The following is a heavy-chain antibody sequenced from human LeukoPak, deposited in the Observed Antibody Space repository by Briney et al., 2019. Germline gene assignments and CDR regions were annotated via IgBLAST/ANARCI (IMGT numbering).Heavy chain of an antibody. D-gene: IGHD1-26*01. J-gene: IGHJ6*03. V-gene: IGHV4-4*07. CDR3: ARGVKDGAIGVYYMDV. CDR1: GGSISSYY. CDR2: IYTSGST. Sequence: SETLSLTCTVSGGSISSYYWSWILQPAGKGLEWIGRIYTSGSTNYNPSLKSRVTMSVDTSKNQFSLKLSSVTAADTAVYYCARGVKDGAIGVYYMDVWGKGTTVTVSS.